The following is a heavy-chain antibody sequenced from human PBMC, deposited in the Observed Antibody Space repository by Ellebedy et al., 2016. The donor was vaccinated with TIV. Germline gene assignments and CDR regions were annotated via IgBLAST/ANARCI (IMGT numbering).Heavy chain of an antibody. J-gene: IGHJ4*02. Sequence: AASVKVSCKASGYTFTSYGISWVRQAPGQGLEWMGWISAYNGNTNYAQKLQGRVTMTTDTSTSTAYMELRSLRSDDTAVYYCARARLEYYGSGSYYYYWGQGTLVTVSS. V-gene: IGHV1-18*01. D-gene: IGHD3-10*01. CDR3: ARARLEYYGSGSYYYY. CDR1: GYTFTSYG. CDR2: ISAYNGNT.